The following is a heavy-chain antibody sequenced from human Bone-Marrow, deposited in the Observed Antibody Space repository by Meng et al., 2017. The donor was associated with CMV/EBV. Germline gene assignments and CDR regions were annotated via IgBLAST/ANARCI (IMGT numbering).Heavy chain of an antibody. J-gene: IGHJ4*02. CDR3: AREGGYSYGVYFDY. CDR1: GFTFSSYW. CDR2: IKQDGSEK. Sequence: GESLKISCAASGFTFSSYWMSWVRQAPGKGLEWVANIKQDGSEKYYVDSVKGRFTISRDNAKNSLYLQMNSLRAEDTAVYYCAREGGYSYGVYFDYWGQGTRVTGYS. D-gene: IGHD5-18*01. V-gene: IGHV3-7*01.